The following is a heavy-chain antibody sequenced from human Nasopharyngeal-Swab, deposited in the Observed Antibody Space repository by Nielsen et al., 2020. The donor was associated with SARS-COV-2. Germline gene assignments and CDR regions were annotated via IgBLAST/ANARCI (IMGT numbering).Heavy chain of an antibody. CDR3: TSNSFIFWSMDV. J-gene: IGHJ6*02. V-gene: IGHV3-7*01. Sequence: GESLKISCAASGFTFSSYWMSWVRQAPGKGLEWVANIKQDGSEKYYVDSVKGRFTISRDNTKNSLYLQMNSLRAEDTAVYYYTSNSFIFWSMDVWGQGTTVTVSS. D-gene: IGHD3-3*02. CDR2: IKQDGSEK. CDR1: GFTFSSYW.